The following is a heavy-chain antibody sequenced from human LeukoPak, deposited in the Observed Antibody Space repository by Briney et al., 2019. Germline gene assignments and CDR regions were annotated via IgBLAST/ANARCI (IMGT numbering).Heavy chain of an antibody. CDR1: GGSISSYY. J-gene: IGHJ5*02. D-gene: IGHD1-7*01. CDR3: ASVRTGTNWFDP. CDR2: IYYSGST. V-gene: IGHV4-59*12. Sequence: SETLSLTCTVSGGSISSYYWSWIRQPPGKGLEWIGYIYYSGSTNYNPSLKSRVTISVDTSKNQFSLKLSSVTAADTAVYYCASVRTGTNWFDPWGQGTLVTVSS.